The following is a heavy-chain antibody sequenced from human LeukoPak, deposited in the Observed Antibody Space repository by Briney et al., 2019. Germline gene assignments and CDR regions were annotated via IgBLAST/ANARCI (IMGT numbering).Heavy chain of an antibody. V-gene: IGHV1-69*13. CDR3: ARGSGDDIGPYGMDV. CDR1: GGTFSSYA. CDR2: IIPIFGTA. J-gene: IGHJ6*02. Sequence: SVKVSCKASGGTFSSYAISWVRQAPGQGLEWMGGIIPIFGTANCAQKFQGRVTITADESTSTAHMELSSLRSEDTAVYYCARGSGDDIGPYGMDVWSQGTTVTVSS. D-gene: IGHD3-10*01.